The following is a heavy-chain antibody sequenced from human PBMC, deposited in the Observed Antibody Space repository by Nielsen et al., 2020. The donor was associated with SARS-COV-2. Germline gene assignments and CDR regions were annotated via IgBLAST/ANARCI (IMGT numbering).Heavy chain of an antibody. CDR2: INHSGST. CDR1: GGSISSGGYY. Sequence: GSLRLSCTVSGGSISSGGYYWSWIRQPPGKGLEWIGEINHSGSTNYNPSLKSRVTISVDTSKNQFSLKLSSVTAADTAVYYCARRPRRYCSSTSCYTVSHYFDYWGQGTLVTVSS. D-gene: IGHD2-2*02. J-gene: IGHJ4*02. V-gene: IGHV4-39*07. CDR3: ARRPRRYCSSTSCYTVSHYFDY.